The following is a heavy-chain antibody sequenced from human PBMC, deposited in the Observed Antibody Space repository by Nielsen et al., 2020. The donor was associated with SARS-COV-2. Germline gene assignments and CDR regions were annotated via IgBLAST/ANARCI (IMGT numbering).Heavy chain of an antibody. Sequence: ASVKVSCKPSGYTFTDYYIHWVRQAPGQGLEWMGRINPNSGGTNYAQKFQGRVTMTRDASISTVYMELTSDDTAVYYCARARATIFGLVMSYGMDVWGQGTTVAVSS. CDR1: GYTFTDYY. CDR2: INPNSGGT. J-gene: IGHJ6*02. V-gene: IGHV1-2*06. CDR3: ARARATIFGLVMSYGMDV. D-gene: IGHD3/OR15-3a*01.